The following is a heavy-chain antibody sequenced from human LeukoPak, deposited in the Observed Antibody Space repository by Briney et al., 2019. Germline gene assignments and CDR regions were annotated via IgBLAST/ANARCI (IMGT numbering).Heavy chain of an antibody. CDR3: ARDALYYYGSGSSIDY. V-gene: IGHV3-30*03. CDR1: GFTFSNYG. D-gene: IGHD3-10*01. CDR2: ISYEGSAK. Sequence: GGSLRLSCAASGFTFSNYGMHWVRQAPGKGLEWVAVISYEGSAKYYVDSVKGRFTISRDNSKNTLYLQMNSLRAEDTAVYYCARDALYYYGSGSSIDYWGQGTLVTVSS. J-gene: IGHJ4*02.